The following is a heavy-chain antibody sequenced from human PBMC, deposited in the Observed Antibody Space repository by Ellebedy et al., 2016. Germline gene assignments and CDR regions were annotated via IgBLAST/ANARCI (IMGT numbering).Heavy chain of an antibody. CDR3: ARDQGVVVIPWYYYGMDV. D-gene: IGHD3-22*01. CDR1: GGTFSSYA. J-gene: IGHJ6*02. CDR2: IIPILGIA. V-gene: IGHV1-69*04. Sequence: ASVKVSCKASGGTFSSYAISWVRQAPGQGLEWMGRIIPILGIANYAQKFQGRVTITADKSTSTAYMELSSLRSEGTAVYYCARDQGVVVIPWYYYGMDVWGQGTTVTVSS.